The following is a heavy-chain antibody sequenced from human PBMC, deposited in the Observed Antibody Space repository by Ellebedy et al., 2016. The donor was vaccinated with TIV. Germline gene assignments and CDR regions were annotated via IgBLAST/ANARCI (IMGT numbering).Heavy chain of an antibody. CDR2: IHHSGST. J-gene: IGHJ5*02. V-gene: IGHV4-34*01. D-gene: IGHD6-6*01. CDR1: GGSLSGYQ. CDR3: ARRWRDYSSSGFDP. Sequence: SETLSLTXAVYGGSLSGYQWNWIRQSPGKGLEWIGEIHHSGSTNYNPSLKSRVTMSVDTSKNQVSLKLSSVTAADTAMYYCARRWRDYSSSGFDPWGQGTLVTVSS.